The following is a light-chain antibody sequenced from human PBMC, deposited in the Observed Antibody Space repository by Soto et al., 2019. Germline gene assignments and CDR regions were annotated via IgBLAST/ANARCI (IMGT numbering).Light chain of an antibody. CDR1: SSNIGAGYD. J-gene: IGLJ1*01. V-gene: IGLV1-40*01. CDR3: PSYDSSLSGYV. CDR2: GNS. Sequence: VLTQPPSVSGAPGQRVTISCTGSSSNIGAGYDVHWYQQLPGTAPKLLIYGNSNRPSGVPDRFSGSKSGTSASLAITGLQAEDEADYYCPSYDSSLSGYVFGTGTNLTVL.